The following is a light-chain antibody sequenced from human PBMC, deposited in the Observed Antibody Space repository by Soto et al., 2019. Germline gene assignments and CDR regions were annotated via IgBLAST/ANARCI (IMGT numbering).Light chain of an antibody. CDR2: EDT. CDR3: CSYAGSSTWV. V-gene: IGLV2-23*01. Sequence: QSALTQPASVSGSPGQSITISCTGTSSDVGNYKLVSWYQQYPGKAPRLMIFEDTKRPSGVSNRFSGSKSGNTASLTISGLQAEDEAEYHCCSYAGSSTWVFGGGTQLTVL. CDR1: SSDVGNYKL. J-gene: IGLJ3*02.